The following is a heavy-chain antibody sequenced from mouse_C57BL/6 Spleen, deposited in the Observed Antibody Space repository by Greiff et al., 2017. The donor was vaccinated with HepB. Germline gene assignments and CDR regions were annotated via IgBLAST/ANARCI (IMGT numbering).Heavy chain of an antibody. CDR1: GYAFSSSW. CDR3: ARDYYGSSPWFAY. D-gene: IGHD1-1*01. J-gene: IGHJ3*01. CDR2: IYPGDGDT. V-gene: IGHV1-82*01. Sequence: VQLQQSGPELVKPGASVKISCKASGYAFSSSWMNWVKQRPGKGLEWIGRIYPGDGDTNYNGKFKGKATLTADKSSSTAYMQLSSLTSEDSAVYFCARDYYGSSPWFAYWGQRTLVTVSA.